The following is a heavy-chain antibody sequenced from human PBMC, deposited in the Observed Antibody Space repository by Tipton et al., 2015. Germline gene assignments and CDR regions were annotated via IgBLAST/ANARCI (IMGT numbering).Heavy chain of an antibody. CDR2: IYTSGST. J-gene: IGHJ6*02. Sequence: TLSLTCTVSGGSIRIRQPAGKGLEWIGRIYTSGSTNYNPSLKSRVTMSVDTSKNQFSLKLSSVTAADTAVYYCARHLYYYYYGMDVWGQGTTVTVSS. CDR1: GGSIR. V-gene: IGHV4-4*07. CDR3: ARHLYYYYYGMDV.